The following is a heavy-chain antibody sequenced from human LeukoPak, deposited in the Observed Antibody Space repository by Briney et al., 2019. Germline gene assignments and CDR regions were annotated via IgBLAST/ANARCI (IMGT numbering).Heavy chain of an antibody. CDR3: ARGGGYSGSPVGP. J-gene: IGHJ5*02. CDR2: IYYLGNT. CDR1: GGSISSSTYY. V-gene: IGHV4-39*07. Sequence: SETLSLTCTVSGGSISSSTYYWGWLRQPPGKGLEWIASIYYLGNTYYNPSLRSRVTIPVDTSKNQFSLKLSSVTAADTAVYYCARGGGYSGSPVGPWGQGTLVTVSS. D-gene: IGHD1-26*01.